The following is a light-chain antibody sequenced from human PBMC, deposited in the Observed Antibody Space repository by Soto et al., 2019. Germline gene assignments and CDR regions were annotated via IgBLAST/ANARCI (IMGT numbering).Light chain of an antibody. V-gene: IGLV2-8*01. J-gene: IGLJ1*01. CDR1: SSDVGGYNY. Sequence: QSALTQPPSASGSPGQSVTISCTGTSSDVGGYNYVSWYQQHPGKVPKLMIYEVNKRPSGVPDRFSGSNSGNTASLTVSGLQAEDEADYYCTSYAGGNNVFGTGTKLTVL. CDR3: TSYAGGNNV. CDR2: EVN.